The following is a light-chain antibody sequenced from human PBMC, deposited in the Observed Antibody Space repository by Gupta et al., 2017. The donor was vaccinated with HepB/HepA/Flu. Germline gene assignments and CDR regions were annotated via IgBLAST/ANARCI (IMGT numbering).Light chain of an antibody. V-gene: IGLV3-19*01. Sequence: SSELPQDPAVSVALGQTVRITCQGDSLRSYYASWYQQKPGQAPVLVIYGKNNRPSGIPDRFSGSSSGNTASLTITGAQAEDEADYYCNSRDSSGNIPVFGTGTKVTVL. CDR1: SLRSYY. J-gene: IGLJ1*01. CDR2: GKN. CDR3: NSRDSSGNIPV.